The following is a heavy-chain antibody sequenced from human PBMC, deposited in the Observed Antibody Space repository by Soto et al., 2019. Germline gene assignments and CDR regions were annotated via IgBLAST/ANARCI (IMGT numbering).Heavy chain of an antibody. CDR1: GGTFSSYA. CDR2: IIPIFGTA. D-gene: IGHD3-3*01. Sequence: QVQLVQSGAEVKKPGSSVKVSCKASGGTFSSYAISWVRQAPGQGLEWMGGIIPIFGTANYAQKFQGRVTITADESTSTAYMELSSLRSVDTAVYYCARVRPGFYDFWSGPYYWGQGTLVTVSS. CDR3: ARVRPGFYDFWSGPYY. J-gene: IGHJ4*02. V-gene: IGHV1-69*01.